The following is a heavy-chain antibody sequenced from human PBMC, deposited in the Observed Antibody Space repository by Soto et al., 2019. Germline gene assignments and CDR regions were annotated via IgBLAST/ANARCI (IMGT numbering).Heavy chain of an antibody. CDR3: ARGPPFGY. CDR2: IHHSGST. CDR1: GGSISSGGYS. Sequence: QLQLQESGSGLVKPSQTLSLTCAVSGGSISSGGYSWSWIRQPPGKGLEWIGYIHHSGSTYYTPSRRSRVTISVDRSKNQFSLKLSSVTAADTAVYYCARGPPFGYWGQGTLVTVSS. J-gene: IGHJ4*02. D-gene: IGHD3-10*01. V-gene: IGHV4-30-2*01.